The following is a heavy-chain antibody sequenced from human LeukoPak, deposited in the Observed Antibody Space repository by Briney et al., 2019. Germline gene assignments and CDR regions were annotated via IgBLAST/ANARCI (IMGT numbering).Heavy chain of an antibody. CDR3: ARGHLLERWGYSPADY. D-gene: IGHD3-22*01. Sequence: GGSLRLSCAASGFTFSSYSMNWVRQAPGKGLEWVSSISSSSSYIYYADSVKGRFTISRDNAKNSLYLQMNSLRAEDTAVYYCARGHLLERWGYSPADYWGQGTLVTVSS. J-gene: IGHJ4*02. CDR2: ISSSSSYI. V-gene: IGHV3-21*01. CDR1: GFTFSSYS.